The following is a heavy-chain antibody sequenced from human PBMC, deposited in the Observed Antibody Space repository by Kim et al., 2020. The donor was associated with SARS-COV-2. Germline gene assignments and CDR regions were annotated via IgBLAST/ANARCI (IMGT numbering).Heavy chain of an antibody. D-gene: IGHD1-26*01. V-gene: IGHV1-69*13. CDR2: IIPIFGTA. CDR1: GGTFSSYA. CDR3: ARYYPSGGSGTFDY. Sequence: SVKVSCKASGGTFSSYAISWVRQAPGQGLEWMGGIIPIFGTANYAQKFQGRVTITADESTSTAYMELSSLRSEDTAVYYCARYYPSGGSGTFDYWGQGTLVTVSS. J-gene: IGHJ4*02.